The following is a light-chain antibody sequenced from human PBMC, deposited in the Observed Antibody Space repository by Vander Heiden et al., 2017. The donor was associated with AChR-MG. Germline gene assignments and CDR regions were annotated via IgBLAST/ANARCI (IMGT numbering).Light chain of an antibody. J-gene: IGKJ1*01. CDR2: GAS. Sequence: EIVLTQSPGTLSLSAGERATLSCRASQSVSSSYVAWYQQKPGQAPRLLIYGASSRATGIPDRFSGSGSRTDFTLTISRLEPEDFAVYYCQQYGSSSWTFGQGTKVEIK. CDR1: QSVSSSY. V-gene: IGKV3-20*01. CDR3: QQYGSSSWT.